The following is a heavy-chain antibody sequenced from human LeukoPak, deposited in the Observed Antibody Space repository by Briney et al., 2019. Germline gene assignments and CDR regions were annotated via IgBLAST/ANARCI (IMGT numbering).Heavy chain of an antibody. J-gene: IGHJ5*02. CDR3: ARDLKYQLLFGWFDT. CDR1: VYTFTVYY. Sequence: ASVKVSCKASVYTFTVYYIHGVRQAPGQGLEWMGGINPNKGATNYAQKFQGRVTVTRDNPISIDYMELRRLRSDDTAVYYCARDLKYQLLFGWFDTWGQGSLVTVSS. CDR2: INPNKGAT. V-gene: IGHV1-2*02. D-gene: IGHD2-21*01.